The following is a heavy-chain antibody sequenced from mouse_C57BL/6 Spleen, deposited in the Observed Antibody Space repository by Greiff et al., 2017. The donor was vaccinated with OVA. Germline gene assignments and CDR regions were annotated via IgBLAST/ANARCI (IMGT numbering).Heavy chain of an antibody. CDR1: GYTFTDYY. D-gene: IGHD2-4*01. CDR2: INPNNGGT. CDR3: ARGGNDYDIWFAY. V-gene: IGHV1-26*01. J-gene: IGHJ3*01. Sequence: EVQLQQSGPELVKPGASVKISCKASGYTFTDYYMNWVKQSHGKSLEWIGDINPNNGGTSYNQKFKGKATLTVDKSSSTAYMELRSLTSEDSAVYYCARGGNDYDIWFAYWGQGTLVTVSA.